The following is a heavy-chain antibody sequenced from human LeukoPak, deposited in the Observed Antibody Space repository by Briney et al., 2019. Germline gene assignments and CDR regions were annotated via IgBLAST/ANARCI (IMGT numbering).Heavy chain of an antibody. V-gene: IGHV1-69*04. J-gene: IGHJ4*02. D-gene: IGHD3-10*01. CDR2: IIPILGIA. CDR1: GGTFSSYA. Sequence: SVKVSCKASGGTFSSYAISWVRQAPGQGLEWMGRIIPILGIANYAQKFQGRVTMTRDTSISTAYMELSRLRSDDTAVYYCARFLYYYGSGDYWGQGTLVTVSS. CDR3: ARFLYYYGSGDY.